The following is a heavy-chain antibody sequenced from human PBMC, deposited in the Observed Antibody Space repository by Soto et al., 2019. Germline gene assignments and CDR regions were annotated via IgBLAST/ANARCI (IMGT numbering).Heavy chain of an antibody. CDR1: GGSISSSSYY. Sequence: PSETLSLTCTVSGGSISSSSYYWGWIRQPPGKGLEWIGSIYYSGSTYYNPSLKSRVTISVDTSKNQFSLKLSSVTAADTAVYYCVRSSGFLYYGMDVWGQGTTVTVSS. CDR2: IYYSGST. V-gene: IGHV4-39*01. D-gene: IGHD6-19*01. CDR3: VRSSGFLYYGMDV. J-gene: IGHJ6*02.